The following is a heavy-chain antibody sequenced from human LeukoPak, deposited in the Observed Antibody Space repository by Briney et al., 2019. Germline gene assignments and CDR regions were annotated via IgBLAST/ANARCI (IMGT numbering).Heavy chain of an antibody. CDR3: ARDHYGSGSYKAYFDY. CDR1: DASVTTYS. CDR2: VYSSGAT. Sequence: NSSETLSLTCTVSDASVTTYSWSWLRQPPGKGLEWIGRVYSSGATKYNPSLKSRVTISADTSKNQFSLKLPSVTAADTAVYYCARDHYGSGSYKAYFDYWGHGIQVTVSS. V-gene: IGHV4-4*07. J-gene: IGHJ4*01. D-gene: IGHD3-10*01.